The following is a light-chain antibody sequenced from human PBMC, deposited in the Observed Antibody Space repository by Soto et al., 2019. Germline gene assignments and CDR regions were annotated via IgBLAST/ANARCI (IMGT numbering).Light chain of an antibody. CDR1: SSDVGGYNF. Sequence: QSALTQPASVSGSPGQSITISCTGTSSDVGGYNFVSWYQQHPGNAPKLMISEVSHRPSGVSNRFSGSKSGNTASLTISGLRAEDEADYYCSSYTNINTRACVFGTGTKLTVL. V-gene: IGLV2-14*01. J-gene: IGLJ1*01. CDR3: SSYTNINTRACV. CDR2: EVS.